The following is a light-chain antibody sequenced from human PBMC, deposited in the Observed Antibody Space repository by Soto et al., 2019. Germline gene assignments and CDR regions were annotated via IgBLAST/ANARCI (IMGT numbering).Light chain of an antibody. J-gene: IGLJ1*01. CDR1: SSNIGAGYD. CDR2: GNN. V-gene: IGLV1-40*01. Sequence: QSALTQPPSVSGAPGQRVTISCTGSSSNIGAGYDVHWYQQLPGTAPKLLIYGNNNRPSGVPDRFSGSKSGTSASLAITGLQTEDEADYYCQSYDSSLKVFGTGTKLTVL. CDR3: QSYDSSLKV.